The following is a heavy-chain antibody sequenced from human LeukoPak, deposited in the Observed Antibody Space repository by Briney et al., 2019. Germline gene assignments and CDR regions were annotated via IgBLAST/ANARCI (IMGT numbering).Heavy chain of an antibody. V-gene: IGHV3-74*01. CDR3: ARGIYWGAAGPYFDY. Sequence: GGSLRLSCAASGFTFSSYWMHWVRQAPGKGLVWVSRINTDDSSTIYADSVKGRFTISRDNAKNTLYLQMNSLRAEDTAVYYCARGIYWGAAGPYFDYWGQGTLVTVSS. D-gene: IGHD6-13*01. CDR2: INTDDSST. J-gene: IGHJ4*02. CDR1: GFTFSSYW.